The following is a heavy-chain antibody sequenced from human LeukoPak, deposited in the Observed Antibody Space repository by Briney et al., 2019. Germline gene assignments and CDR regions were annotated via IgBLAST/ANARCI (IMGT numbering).Heavy chain of an antibody. V-gene: IGHV3-23*01. CDR2: ISGSGGST. CDR1: GFTFSSYA. J-gene: IGHJ5*02. CDR3: ARLPLQDYRGNWFDP. D-gene: IGHD4-11*01. Sequence: PGGSLRLSCAASGFTFSSYAMSWVRQAPGKGLEWVSAISGSGGSTYYADSVKGRFTIPRDNSKNTLYLQMNSLRAEDTAVYYCARLPLQDYRGNWFDPWGQGTLVTVSS.